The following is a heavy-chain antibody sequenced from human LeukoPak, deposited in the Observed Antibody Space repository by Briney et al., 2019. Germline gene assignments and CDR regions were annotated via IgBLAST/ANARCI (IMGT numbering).Heavy chain of an antibody. V-gene: IGHV3-49*03. CDR3: TSWRRPLDY. Sequence: PGGSLRLSCTASGFAFGDYAMSWFRQAPGKGLEWVGFIRSKAYGGTTEYAASVKGRFTISRDDSKSIANLQMNSLKTEDTAVYYCTSWRRPLDYWGQGTLVTVSS. D-gene: IGHD6-6*01. J-gene: IGHJ4*02. CDR2: IRSKAYGGTT. CDR1: GFAFGDYA.